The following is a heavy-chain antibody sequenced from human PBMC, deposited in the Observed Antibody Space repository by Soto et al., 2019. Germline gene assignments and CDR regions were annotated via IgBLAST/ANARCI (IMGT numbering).Heavy chain of an antibody. CDR2: ISYDGSNK. CDR1: GFTFSSYG. Sequence: GGSLRLSCAASGFTFSSYGMHWVRQAPGKGLEWVAVISYDGSNKYYADSVKGRFTISRDNSKNTLYLQMNSLRAEDTAVYYCAKAMVRGVIQYYYYYGMDVWGQGTTVTVSS. V-gene: IGHV3-30*18. D-gene: IGHD3-10*01. CDR3: AKAMVRGVIQYYYYYGMDV. J-gene: IGHJ6*02.